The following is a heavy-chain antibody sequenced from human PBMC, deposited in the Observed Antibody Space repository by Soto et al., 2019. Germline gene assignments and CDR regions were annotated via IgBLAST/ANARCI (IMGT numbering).Heavy chain of an antibody. D-gene: IGHD2-21*02. CDR3: AKDIATYCVGDCHPTGS. J-gene: IGHJ5*02. CDR2: ISYDGSHK. Sequence: QVQLVESGGGVVQPGRSLRVSCVASGFTFSSYGMHWVRQAPGKGLEWLALISYDGSHKYYADSVKGRFTISRDNSKNTLYMQMNTLSTEDTAVYYYAKDIATYCVGDCHPTGSWGQGTLVTVSS. CDR1: GFTFSSYG. V-gene: IGHV3-30*18.